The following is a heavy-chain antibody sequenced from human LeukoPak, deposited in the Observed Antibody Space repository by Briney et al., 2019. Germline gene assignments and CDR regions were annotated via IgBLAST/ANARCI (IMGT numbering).Heavy chain of an antibody. CDR3: ASQEDYYDSSGLWEAFDI. V-gene: IGHV3-21*01. J-gene: IGHJ3*02. D-gene: IGHD3-22*01. CDR1: GFTLNSYA. CDR2: ISSSSSYI. Sequence: GGSLRLSCAASGFTLNSYAMSWVRQAPGKGLEWVSSISSSSSYIYYADSVKGRFTISRDNAKNSLYLQMNSLRAEDTAVYYCASQEDYYDSSGLWEAFDIWGQGTMVTVSS.